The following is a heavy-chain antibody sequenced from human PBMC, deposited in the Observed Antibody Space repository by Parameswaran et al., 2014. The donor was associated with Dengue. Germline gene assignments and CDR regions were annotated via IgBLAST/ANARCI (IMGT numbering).Heavy chain of an antibody. D-gene: IGHD3-9*01. CDR2: ISAYNGNT. V-gene: IGHV1-18*01. J-gene: IGHJ2*01. CDR3: ARRRYYDILTGYRDRYWYFDL. Sequence: WVRQAPGQGLEWMGWISAYNGNTNYAQKLQGRVTMTTDTSTSTAYMELRSLRSDDTAVYYCARRRYYDILTGYRDRYWYFDLWGRGTLVTVSS.